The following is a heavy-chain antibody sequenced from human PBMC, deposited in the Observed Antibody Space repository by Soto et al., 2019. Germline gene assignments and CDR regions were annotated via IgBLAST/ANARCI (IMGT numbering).Heavy chain of an antibody. Sequence: EVQLVESGGGLVQPGGSLRLSCAASGFTFSSYWMHWVRQAPGKGLVWVSRINSDGSSTSYADSVKGRFTISRDNAENTMYLQKNSLSAEDTAVYYCARPSRGNYYYYCMDVWGKGTTVSVSS. CDR2: INSDGSST. J-gene: IGHJ6*03. CDR1: GFTFSSYW. CDR3: ARPSRGNYYYYCMDV. V-gene: IGHV3-74*01.